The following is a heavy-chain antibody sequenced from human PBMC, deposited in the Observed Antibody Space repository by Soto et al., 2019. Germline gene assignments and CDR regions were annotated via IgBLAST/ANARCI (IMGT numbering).Heavy chain of an antibody. CDR2: VYQSGRT. Sequence: SETLSLTCSVSGAYVSSAGYCWSWIRQPPGKGLVWIGYVYQSGRTYGSVTTSYNTSIKSRVTISVDRSTNQFSLKLISVTAADTAVYFCARGQSIVAAIDYFDYWGQGSLVTVSS. CDR1: GAYVSSAGYC. J-gene: IGHJ4*02. CDR3: ARGQSIVAAIDYFDY. D-gene: IGHD5-12*01. V-gene: IGHV4-30-2*01.